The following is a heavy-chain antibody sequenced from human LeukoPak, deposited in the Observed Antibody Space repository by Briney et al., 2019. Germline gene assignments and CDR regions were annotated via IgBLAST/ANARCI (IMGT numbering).Heavy chain of an antibody. CDR3: ARNHYYYYMDV. CDR1: GCIFSSYW. J-gene: IGHJ6*03. V-gene: IGHV3-74*01. Sequence: PGGSLRLSCADSGCIFSSYWMHWVRQAPGKGLVWVSRINTDGSSTSYADSVKGRFTISRDNAKNTLYLQMNSLRAEDTAVYYCARNHYYYYMDVWGKGTTVTVSS. CDR2: INTDGSST.